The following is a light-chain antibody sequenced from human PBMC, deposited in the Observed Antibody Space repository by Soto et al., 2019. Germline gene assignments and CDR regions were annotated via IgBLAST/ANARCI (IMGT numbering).Light chain of an antibody. CDR2: AAS. Sequence: DIQMTQSPSSLSASVGDRVTITCQASQIITSYLNWYQQKPGKAPKLLIYAASSLQSGVPSRFSGSGSGTDFTLTISSLQPEDFATYYCQQSYSTPLTFGGGTKVEIK. V-gene: IGKV1-39*01. J-gene: IGKJ4*01. CDR1: QIITSY. CDR3: QQSYSTPLT.